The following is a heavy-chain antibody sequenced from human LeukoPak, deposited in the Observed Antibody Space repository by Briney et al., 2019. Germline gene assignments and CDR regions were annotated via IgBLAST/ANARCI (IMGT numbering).Heavy chain of an antibody. Sequence: GGSLRLSCAASGFTFSHFGLIWVRQAPGKGLEWVASMTTFDARIYYADSVRGRFTISRDTAENSLFLHMNSLTAEDTAVYYCARDPSSDRFQYLDFWGQGALVTVSS. CDR3: ARDPSSDRFQYLDF. CDR2: MTTFDARI. J-gene: IGHJ4*02. CDR1: GFTFSHFG. D-gene: IGHD6-19*01. V-gene: IGHV3-21*01.